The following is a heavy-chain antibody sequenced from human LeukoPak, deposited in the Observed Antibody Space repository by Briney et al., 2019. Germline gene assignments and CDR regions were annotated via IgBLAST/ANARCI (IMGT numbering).Heavy chain of an antibody. CDR1: GFTFSSYS. D-gene: IGHD6-6*01. Sequence: GGSLRLSCAASGFTFSSYSMNWVRQAPGKGLEWVSSISSISSYIYYADSVKGRFTISRDNAKNSLYLQMNSLRAEDTAVYYCAREATDSSFSGFDYWGQGTLVTVSS. CDR2: ISSISSYI. J-gene: IGHJ4*02. CDR3: AREATDSSFSGFDY. V-gene: IGHV3-21*01.